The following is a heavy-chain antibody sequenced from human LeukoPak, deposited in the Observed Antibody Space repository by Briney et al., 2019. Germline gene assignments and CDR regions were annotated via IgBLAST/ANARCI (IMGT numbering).Heavy chain of an antibody. CDR1: GFIFNSHS. CDR3: VREMGGYPFDH. Sequence: GGSLRLSCAASGFIFNSHSMNWVRQAPGKGLEWVSYISTSGSTTYYADSVKGRLTISRDNAKNSLYLQMNSLRAEDTAIYYCVREMGGYPFDHWGQGTLVTVSS. CDR2: ISTSGSTT. D-gene: IGHD5-12*01. J-gene: IGHJ4*02. V-gene: IGHV3-48*04.